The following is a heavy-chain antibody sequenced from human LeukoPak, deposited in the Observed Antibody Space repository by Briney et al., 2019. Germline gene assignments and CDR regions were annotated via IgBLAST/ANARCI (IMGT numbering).Heavy chain of an antibody. D-gene: IGHD1-26*01. CDR3: ARGGSYEDWFDP. CDR2: IYYSGST. V-gene: IGHV4-61*01. Sequence: SETLSLTCTVSGGSVSSNSFYWTWIRQPPGKGLEWIGYIYYSGSTNYNPSLKSRVTISVDTSKNQFSLKLSSVTAADTAVYYCARGGSYEDWFDPWGQGTLVTVSS. J-gene: IGHJ5*02. CDR1: GGSVSSNSFY.